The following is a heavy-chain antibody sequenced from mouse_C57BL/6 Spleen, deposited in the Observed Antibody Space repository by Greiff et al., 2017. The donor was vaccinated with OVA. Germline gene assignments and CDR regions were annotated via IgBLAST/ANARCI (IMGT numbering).Heavy chain of an antibody. CDR1: GYAFSSYW. D-gene: IGHD2-5*01. V-gene: IGHV1-80*01. CDR3: ADSNYGYYAMDY. J-gene: IGHJ4*01. CDR2: IYPGDGDT. Sequence: VKLMESGAELVKPGASVKISCKASGYAFSSYWMNWVKQRPGKGLEWIGQIYPGDGDTNYNGKFKGKATLTADKSSSTAYMQLSSLTSEDSAVYFCADSNYGYYAMDYWGQGTSVTVSS.